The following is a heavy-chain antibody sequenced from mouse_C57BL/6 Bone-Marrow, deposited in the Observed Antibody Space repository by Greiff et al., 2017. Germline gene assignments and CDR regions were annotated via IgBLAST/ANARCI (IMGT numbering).Heavy chain of an antibody. D-gene: IGHD4-1*01. CDR2: ISDGGSYT. V-gene: IGHV5-4*03. Sequence: EVMLVESGGGLVKPGGSLKLSCAASGFTFSSYAMSWVRQTPEKRLEWVATISDGGSYTYYPDNVKGRFTISRENAKNNLYLQMSHLKSEDTAMYSCARAKLTGTGCFASWGQGTLFIVS. CDR3: ARAKLTGTGCFAS. CDR1: GFTFSSYA. J-gene: IGHJ3*01.